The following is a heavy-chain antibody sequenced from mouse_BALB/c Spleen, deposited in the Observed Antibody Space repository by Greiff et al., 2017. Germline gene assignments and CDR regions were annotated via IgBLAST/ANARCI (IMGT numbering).Heavy chain of an antibody. D-gene: IGHD2-10*02. Sequence: QVHVKQSGAELAKPGASVKMSCKASGYTFTSYWMHWVKQRPGQGLEWIGYINPSTGYTEYNQKFKDKATLTADKSSSTAYMQLSSLTSEDSAVYYCAKYGNHDYWGQGTTLTVSS. CDR3: AKYGNHDY. J-gene: IGHJ2*01. CDR1: GYTFTSYW. CDR2: INPSTGYT. V-gene: IGHV1-7*01.